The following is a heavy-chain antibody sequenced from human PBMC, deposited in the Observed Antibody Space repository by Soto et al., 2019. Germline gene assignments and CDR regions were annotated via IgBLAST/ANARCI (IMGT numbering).Heavy chain of an antibody. J-gene: IGHJ3*02. CDR1: GGSISSSSYY. CDR3: ARIKNYDSSGYYPKDDAFDI. CDR2: IYYSGST. V-gene: IGHV4-39*01. Sequence: SETLSLTCTVSGGSISSSSYYWGWIRQPPGKGLEWIGSIYYSGSTYYNPSLKSRVTISVDTSKNQFSLKLSSVTAADTAVYYCARIKNYDSSGYYPKDDAFDIWGQGTMVTVSS. D-gene: IGHD3-22*01.